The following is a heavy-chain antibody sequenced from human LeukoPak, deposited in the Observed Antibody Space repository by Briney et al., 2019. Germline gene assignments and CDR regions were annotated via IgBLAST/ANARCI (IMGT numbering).Heavy chain of an antibody. Sequence: GGSLRLSCAASGFTFSASAVHWVRQASGKGLEWVGLIRSKVYSYATMYGASVKGRFTISRDDSKKTAYLQMNSLKTEDTAVYYCTRGDVTHFDYWGQGTLVTVSS. CDR1: GFTFSASA. J-gene: IGHJ4*02. CDR3: TRGDVTHFDY. CDR2: IRSKVYSYAT. D-gene: IGHD3-10*01. V-gene: IGHV3-73*01.